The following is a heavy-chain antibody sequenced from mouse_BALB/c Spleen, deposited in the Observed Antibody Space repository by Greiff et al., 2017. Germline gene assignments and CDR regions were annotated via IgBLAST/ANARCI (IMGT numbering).Heavy chain of an antibody. CDR3: ARHRERGAMDY. D-gene: IGHD3-1*01. V-gene: IGHV5-6-2*01. CDR2: INSNGGST. CDR1: GFTFSSYY. Sequence: EVHLVESGGGLVQPGGSRKLSCAASGFTFSSYYMSWVRQTPEKRLELVAAINSNGGSTYYPDTVTGRFTISRDNAKNTLYLQMSSLKSEDTALYYCARHRERGAMDYWGQGTSVTVSS. J-gene: IGHJ4*01.